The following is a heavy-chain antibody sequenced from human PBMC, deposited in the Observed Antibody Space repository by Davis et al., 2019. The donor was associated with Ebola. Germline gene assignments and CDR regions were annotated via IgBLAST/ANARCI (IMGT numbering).Heavy chain of an antibody. V-gene: IGHV1-69*13. CDR2: IIPIFGTA. CDR3: ARNGDYCSSTSCHTREFDY. D-gene: IGHD2-2*02. CDR1: GYTFSSYG. J-gene: IGHJ4*02. Sequence: SVKVSCKTSGYTFSSYGVNWVRQAPGQGLEWMGGIIPIFGTANYAQKFQGRVTITADESTSTAYMELSSLRSEDTAVYYCARNGDYCSSTSCHTREFDYWGQGTLVTVSS.